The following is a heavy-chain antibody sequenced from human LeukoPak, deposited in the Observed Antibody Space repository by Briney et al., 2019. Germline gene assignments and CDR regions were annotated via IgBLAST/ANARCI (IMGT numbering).Heavy chain of an antibody. V-gene: IGHV3-7*01. CDR2: IKQDGSEK. Sequence: GGSLRLSCAASGFTFSSYWMSWVRQAPGKGLEWVANIKQDGSEKYYVDSVKGRFTISRDNAKNSLYLQMNSLRAEDTAVYYCARDESLADYYDSIDYWGQGTLVTVSS. J-gene: IGHJ4*02. CDR1: GFTFSSYW. D-gene: IGHD3-22*01. CDR3: ARDESLADYYDSIDY.